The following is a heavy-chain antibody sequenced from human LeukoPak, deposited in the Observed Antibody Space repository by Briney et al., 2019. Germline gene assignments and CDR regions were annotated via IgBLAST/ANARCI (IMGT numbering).Heavy chain of an antibody. V-gene: IGHV1-69*01. J-gene: IGHJ3*02. D-gene: IGHD3-9*01. Sequence: SVKVSCKASGGTFSSYAIGWVRQAPGQGLEWMGGIIPIFGTANYAQKFQGRVTITADESTSTAYMELSSLRSEDTAVYYCARVQPEPRKPNYDILTGSGAFDIWGQGTMVTVSS. CDR2: IIPIFGTA. CDR3: ARVQPEPRKPNYDILTGSGAFDI. CDR1: GGTFSSYA.